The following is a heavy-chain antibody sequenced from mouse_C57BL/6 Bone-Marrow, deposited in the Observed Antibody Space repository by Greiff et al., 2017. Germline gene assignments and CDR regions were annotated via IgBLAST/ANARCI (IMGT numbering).Heavy chain of an antibody. CDR2: IHPNSGST. Sequence: QVQLQQPGAELVKPGASVKLSCKASGYTFTSYWMHWVKQRPGQGLEWIGMIHPNSGSTNYNEKFKSKATLTVDKSSSTAYMQLSSLTSEDSAVYYCARPVVATNFDYWGQGTTLTVSS. CDR3: ARPVVATNFDY. V-gene: IGHV1-64*01. D-gene: IGHD1-1*01. CDR1: GYTFTSYW. J-gene: IGHJ2*01.